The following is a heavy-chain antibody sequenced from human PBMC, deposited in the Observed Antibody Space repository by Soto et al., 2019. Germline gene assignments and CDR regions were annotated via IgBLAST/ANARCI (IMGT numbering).Heavy chain of an antibody. CDR2: ISAYNGNT. D-gene: IGHD2-21*02. J-gene: IGHJ5*02. CDR3: ARDGGAYCGGDCYLNWFDP. CDR1: GYTFTSYG. Sequence: ASVKVSCKASGYTFTSYGISWVRQAPGQGLEWMGWISAYNGNTNYAQKLQGRVTMTTDTSTSTAYMELRSLRSDDTAVYYCARDGGAYCGGDCYLNWFDPWGLGTLVTVSS. V-gene: IGHV1-18*04.